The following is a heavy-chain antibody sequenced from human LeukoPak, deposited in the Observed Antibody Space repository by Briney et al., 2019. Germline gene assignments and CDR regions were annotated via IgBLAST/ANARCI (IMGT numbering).Heavy chain of an antibody. CDR1: GFTVSSNY. CDR3: ARKDSSGYRYPDY. D-gene: IGHD3-22*01. Sequence: AGGSLRLSCAASGFTVSSNYMSWVRQAPGKGLEWVSVIYSGGSTYYADSVKGRFTISRDNSKNSLYLQMNSLRAEDTAVYYCARKDSSGYRYPDYWGQGTLVTVSS. CDR2: IYSGGST. V-gene: IGHV3-66*01. J-gene: IGHJ4*02.